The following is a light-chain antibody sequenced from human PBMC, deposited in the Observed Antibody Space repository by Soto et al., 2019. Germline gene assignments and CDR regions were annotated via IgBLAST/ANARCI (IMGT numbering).Light chain of an antibody. V-gene: IGKV3-15*01. J-gene: IGKJ1*01. Sequence: EIVMTQSPATLSVSPGERATLSCRASQSVSSNLAWYQQKPGQAPRLLIYGASTRATGIPARFSGSGSRTEFTLTISTLQSEDFEVYYCQQYNNWPPGTFGQGTKVEIK. CDR3: QQYNNWPPGT. CDR1: QSVSSN. CDR2: GAS.